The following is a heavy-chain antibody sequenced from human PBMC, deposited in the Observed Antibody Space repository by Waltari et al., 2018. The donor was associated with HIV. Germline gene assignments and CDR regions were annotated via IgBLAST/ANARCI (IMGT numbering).Heavy chain of an antibody. D-gene: IGHD3-3*01. Sequence: EVQLVESGGGLVQPGGPLGLSCAASGFPFSPYWMPWVRQAPGKGLEWLANIKQDGSEKYYADSVKGRFTVSRDNNKKSLYLQMSSLRAEDTAVYYCARDLKDYDFWSPVDVWGQGTTVTVSS. CDR3: ARDLKDYDFWSPVDV. J-gene: IGHJ6*02. CDR1: GFPFSPYW. V-gene: IGHV3-7*01. CDR2: IKQDGSEK.